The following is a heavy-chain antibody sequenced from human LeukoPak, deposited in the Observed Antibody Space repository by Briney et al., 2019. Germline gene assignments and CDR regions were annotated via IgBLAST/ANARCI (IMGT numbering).Heavy chain of an antibody. J-gene: IGHJ4*02. D-gene: IGHD3-22*01. Sequence: PGGSLRLSCAASGFTFSSYAMSWVRQAPGKGLEWVSAISGSGGSTYYADSVKGRFTISRDNSKNTLYLQMNSLRAEDTAVYYCAKAFYPYYYDSSGSQDYWGQGTLVTVSS. CDR1: GFTFSSYA. V-gene: IGHV3-23*01. CDR3: AKAFYPYYYDSSGSQDY. CDR2: ISGSGGST.